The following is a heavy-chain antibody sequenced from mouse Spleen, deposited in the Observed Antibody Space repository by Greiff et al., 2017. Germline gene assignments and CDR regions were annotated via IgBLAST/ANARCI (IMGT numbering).Heavy chain of an antibody. Sequence: QVQLQQSGAELVRPGASVKLSCKASGYTFTDYEMHWVKQTPVHGLEWIGAIHPGSGGTAYNQKFKGKATLTADKSSSTAYMELSSLTSEECAVYYSTRVTTVVGGFYAKDYWGQGTSVTVSS. J-gene: IGHJ4*01. CDR2: IHPGSGGT. CDR1: GYTFTDYE. D-gene: IGHD1-1*01. CDR3: TRVTTVVGGFYAKDY. V-gene: IGHV1-15*01.